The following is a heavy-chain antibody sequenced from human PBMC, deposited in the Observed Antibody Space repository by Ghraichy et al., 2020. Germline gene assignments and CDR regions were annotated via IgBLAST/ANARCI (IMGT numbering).Heavy chain of an antibody. CDR1: GYTFTSYG. CDR3: ARDIRGAGLSMVLWGSIYFDY. J-gene: IGHJ4*02. Sequence: ASVKVSCKASGYTFTSYGISWVRQAPGQGLEWMGWISAYNGNTNYAQKLQGRVTMTTDTSTSTAYMELRSLRSDDTAVYYCARDIRGAGLSMVLWGSIYFDYWGQGTLVTVSS. D-gene: IGHD3-10*01. V-gene: IGHV1-18*01. CDR2: ISAYNGNT.